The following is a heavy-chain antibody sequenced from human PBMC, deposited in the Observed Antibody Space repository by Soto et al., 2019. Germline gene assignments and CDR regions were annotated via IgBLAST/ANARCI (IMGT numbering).Heavy chain of an antibody. Sequence: EVQLVESGGGLVQPGMSLRLSCAVSGFTFDDYAMHWVRQAPGKGLEWVSGISWNSGNIGYADSVKGRFIVSRKNAKNSLYLQMNSLRPEDTALYYCARVPYTNFGGYYYRMDVWGQGTTVTVSS. CDR3: ARVPYTNFGGYYYRMDV. CDR2: ISWNSGNI. D-gene: IGHD4-4*01. CDR1: GFTFDDYA. J-gene: IGHJ6*02. V-gene: IGHV3-9*01.